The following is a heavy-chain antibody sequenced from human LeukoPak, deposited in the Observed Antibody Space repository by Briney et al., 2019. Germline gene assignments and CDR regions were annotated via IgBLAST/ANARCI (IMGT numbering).Heavy chain of an antibody. CDR3: ARHFGFGELS. D-gene: IGHD3-10*01. CDR1: GGSFSGYY. Sequence: PSETLSLTRAVYGGSFSGYYWSWIRQPPGKGLEWIGEINHSGSTNYNPSLKSRVTISVDTSKNQFSLKLSSVTAADTAVYYCARHFGFGELSWGQGTLVTVSS. CDR2: INHSGST. V-gene: IGHV4-34*01. J-gene: IGHJ4*02.